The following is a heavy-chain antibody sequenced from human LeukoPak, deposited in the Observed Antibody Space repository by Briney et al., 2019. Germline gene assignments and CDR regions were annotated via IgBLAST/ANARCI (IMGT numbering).Heavy chain of an antibody. D-gene: IGHD4-17*01. Sequence: ASVKVSCKSYGYTFTSYFMHWVRQAPGQGLEWMGWINPNSGGTNYAQKFQGRVTMTRDTSISTAYMELSRLRSDDTAVYYCARVVPTVMVVDYWGQGTLVTVSS. J-gene: IGHJ4*02. CDR1: GYTFTSYF. V-gene: IGHV1-2*02. CDR2: INPNSGGT. CDR3: ARVVPTVMVVDY.